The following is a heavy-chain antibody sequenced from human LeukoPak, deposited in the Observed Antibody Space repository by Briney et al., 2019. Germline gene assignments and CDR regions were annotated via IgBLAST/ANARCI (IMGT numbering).Heavy chain of an antibody. J-gene: IGHJ4*02. CDR3: ARDCGDSSSDYYPLGY. Sequence: GGSLRLSCAASGFTFSSYAMSWVRQAPGKGLEWVSAISGSGGSTYYADSVKGRFTISRDNSKNTLFLQMNRLRAEDTAVYYCARDCGDSSSDYYPLGYWGQGTLVTVSS. CDR2: ISGSGGST. D-gene: IGHD3-22*01. CDR1: GFTFSSYA. V-gene: IGHV3-23*01.